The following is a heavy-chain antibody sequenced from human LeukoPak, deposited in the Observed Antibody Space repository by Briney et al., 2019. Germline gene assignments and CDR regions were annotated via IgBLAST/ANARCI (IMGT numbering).Heavy chain of an antibody. CDR2: IYHSGTT. J-gene: IGHJ4*02. Sequence: SETLSLTCTVSGGSVSSGRYYWSWIRQPPGKGLEWIGYIYHSGTTYYNPSLQSRVTMSVDTSKNQFSLKLSSVTAVDTAVYYCARKENVYYYFDYWGQGTLVTVSS. D-gene: IGHD3-10*01. CDR3: ARKENVYYYFDY. CDR1: GGSVSSGRYY. V-gene: IGHV4-61*01.